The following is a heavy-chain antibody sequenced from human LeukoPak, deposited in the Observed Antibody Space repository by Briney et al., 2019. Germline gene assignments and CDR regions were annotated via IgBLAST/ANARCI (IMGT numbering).Heavy chain of an antibody. J-gene: IGHJ6*02. D-gene: IGHD2-15*01. CDR1: GYTFTSYD. Sequence: ASVTVSCKASGYTFTSYDINWVRQATGQGLEWMGWMSPNSGNTGYAQKFQGRVTMTRNTSISTAYMELSSLRSEDTAVYYCARPDCSGGSCQGSYYYYYGMDVWGQGTTVTVSS. V-gene: IGHV1-8*01. CDR3: ARPDCSGGSCQGSYYYYYGMDV. CDR2: MSPNSGNT.